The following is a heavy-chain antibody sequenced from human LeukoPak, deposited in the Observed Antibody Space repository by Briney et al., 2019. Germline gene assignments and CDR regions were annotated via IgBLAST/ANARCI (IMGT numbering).Heavy chain of an antibody. CDR1: GLTFSDYS. V-gene: IGHV3-48*01. Sequence: GGSLRLSCAASGLTFSDYSMNWVRQAPGKGLEWISYISGSGTIYYADSVKGRFTISRDNAQRLVYLQMNSLRAEDTAVYYCTNFKPPAPDALDVWGQGTLITVSS. J-gene: IGHJ3*01. D-gene: IGHD2/OR15-2a*01. CDR2: ISGSGTI. CDR3: TNFKPPAPDALDV.